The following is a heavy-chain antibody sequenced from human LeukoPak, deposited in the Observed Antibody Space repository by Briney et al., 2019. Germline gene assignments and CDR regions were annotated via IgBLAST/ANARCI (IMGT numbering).Heavy chain of an antibody. CDR2: INTYSGRR. V-gene: IGHV1/OR15-2*02. D-gene: IGHD3-9*01. CDR3: ARDSRYDILTGLDY. J-gene: IGHJ4*02. Sequence: GASVKVSCKASGYTFTSYYMHWVRQAPGQGLERMGWINTYSGRRNYPEKFEDRVTMTTDTSTSTAYMELRSLRSDDTAVYYCARDSRYDILTGLDYWGQGTLVTVSS. CDR1: GYTFTSYY.